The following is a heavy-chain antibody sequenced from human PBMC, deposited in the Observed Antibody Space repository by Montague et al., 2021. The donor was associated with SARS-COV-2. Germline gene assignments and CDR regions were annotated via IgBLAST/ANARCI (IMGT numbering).Heavy chain of an antibody. D-gene: IGHD3-10*01. CDR2: IFHDGFT. CDR3: ARLGDGVVPSPILGVGPYYSYYYMDV. CDR1: GGSSRDYY. V-gene: IGHV4-34*12. J-gene: IGHJ6*03. Sequence: ETLSLTCAVCGGSSRDYYWGWIRQPPGKGLEWIGEIFHDGFTKYNPSLTSRVTISLDASKSQFSLRLTSVAAADTAVYYCARLGDGVVPSPILGVGPYYSYYYMDVWGKGTTVTVSS.